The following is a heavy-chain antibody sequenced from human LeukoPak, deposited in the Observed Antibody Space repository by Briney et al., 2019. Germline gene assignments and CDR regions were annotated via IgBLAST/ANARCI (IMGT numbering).Heavy chain of an antibody. CDR3: ARVSEDYYDSSGYYPFDY. J-gene: IGHJ4*02. CDR1: GGTFSSYA. D-gene: IGHD3-22*01. V-gene: IGHV1-69*05. CDR2: IIPIFGTA. Sequence: SVKVSCKASGGTFSSYAISWVRQAPGQGLEWMGRIIPIFGTANYAQKFQGRVTITTDESTSTDYMELSSLRSEDTAVYYCARVSEDYYDSSGYYPFDYWGQGTLVTVSS.